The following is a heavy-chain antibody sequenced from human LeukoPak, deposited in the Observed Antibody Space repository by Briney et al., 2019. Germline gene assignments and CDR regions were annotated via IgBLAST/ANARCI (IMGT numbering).Heavy chain of an antibody. V-gene: IGHV4-34*01. Sequence: SETLSLTCAVYGGSFSGYYWSWIRQPPGKGREWIGEINHSGSTNYNPSLKSRVTISVDKSKNQFSMKLSSVTAADTTVYYCARQASIRSWNSYGSGSYIFDYWGQGTLVTVSS. J-gene: IGHJ4*02. CDR3: ARQASIRSWNSYGSGSYIFDY. CDR2: INHSGST. CDR1: GGSFSGYY. D-gene: IGHD3-10*01.